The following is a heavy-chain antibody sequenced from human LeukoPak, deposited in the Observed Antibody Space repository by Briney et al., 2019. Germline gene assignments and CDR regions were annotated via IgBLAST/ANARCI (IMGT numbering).Heavy chain of an antibody. V-gene: IGHV3-23*01. J-gene: IGHJ3*02. CDR2: ISGSGGST. CDR3: ARAKNTVGAFDI. D-gene: IGHD1-26*01. CDR1: GFTFSSYG. Sequence: TGGSLRLSCAASGFTFSSYGMSWVRQAPGKGLEWVSAISGSGGSTYYADSVKGRFTISRDNSKNTLSLQVSSLRAEDTAVYYCARAKNTVGAFDIWGQGTMVTVSS.